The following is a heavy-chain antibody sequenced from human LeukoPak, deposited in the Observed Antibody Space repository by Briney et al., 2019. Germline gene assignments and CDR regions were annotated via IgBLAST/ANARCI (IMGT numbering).Heavy chain of an antibody. D-gene: IGHD6-13*01. J-gene: IGHJ4*02. CDR2: IIPIFGTA. V-gene: IGHV1-69*05. CDR1: GGTFSSYA. CDR3: ARDHSSSCQLLDY. Sequence: ASVKVSCKASGGTFSSYAISWVRQAPGQGLEWMGGIIPIFGTANYAQKFQGRITMTTDTSTSTANMELRSLRSDDTAVYYCARDHSSSCQLLDYWGQGTLVTISS.